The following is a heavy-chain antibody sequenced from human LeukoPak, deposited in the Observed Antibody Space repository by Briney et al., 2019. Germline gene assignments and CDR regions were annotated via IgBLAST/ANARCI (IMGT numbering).Heavy chain of an antibody. Sequence: GXXLRLSCAASGFTFSSYGMQWVRQAPGKGLEWVAFIHYDGSNKYYANYVKGRLTIYRDNCKNTLYLHMNSLRAEDTAVYYCAKDPIRGVRPYYFSSWGQGTLVTVSS. CDR2: IHYDGSNK. D-gene: IGHD3-10*01. J-gene: IGHJ4*02. CDR1: GFTFSSYG. CDR3: AKDPIRGVRPYYFSS. V-gene: IGHV3-30*02.